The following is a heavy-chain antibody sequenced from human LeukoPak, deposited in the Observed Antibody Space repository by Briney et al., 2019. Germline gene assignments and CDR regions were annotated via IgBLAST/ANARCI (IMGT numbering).Heavy chain of an antibody. CDR3: TTITFGGVIDH. J-gene: IGHJ4*02. V-gene: IGHV3-53*01. CDR2: INTGGHI. CDR1: GFIVSNND. Sequence: GGSLRLSCAASGFIVSNNDMSWVRQAPGKGLEYVAVINTGGHIWYAGSVKGRFSISRDNSKNTLSLQMNSLRAEDTALYYCTTITFGGVIDHWGRGILVTVSS. D-gene: IGHD3-16*01.